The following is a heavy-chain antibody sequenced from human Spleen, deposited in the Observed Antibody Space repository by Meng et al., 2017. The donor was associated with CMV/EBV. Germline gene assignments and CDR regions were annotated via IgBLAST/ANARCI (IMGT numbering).Heavy chain of an antibody. CDR2: ISPYDGP. J-gene: IGHJ5*02. Sequence: YAFTNYGISWVRQAPGRRLEWIGWISPYDGPNYARNLRCRVTLTTDTSTTTAYMELRSLRSDDTAVYYCARDLEYCGSTSCFEDCFDPWGQGTLVTVSS. V-gene: IGHV1-18*01. CDR3: ARDLEYCGSTSCFEDCFDP. D-gene: IGHD2-2*01. CDR1: YAFTNYG.